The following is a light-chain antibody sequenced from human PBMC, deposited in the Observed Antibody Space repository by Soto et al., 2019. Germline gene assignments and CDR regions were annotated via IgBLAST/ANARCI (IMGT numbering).Light chain of an antibody. Sequence: QSVLTQPASVSGSPGQSITISCTGTSSDVGGYNYVSWYQQHPGKAPKLMIYDVSKRPSGVSNRFSGSKSGNTASLTISGLQAEDEADYYCSSYISSSTLNVFGTGTNVTDL. CDR1: SSDVGGYNY. CDR2: DVS. V-gene: IGLV2-14*01. CDR3: SSYISSSTLNV. J-gene: IGLJ1*01.